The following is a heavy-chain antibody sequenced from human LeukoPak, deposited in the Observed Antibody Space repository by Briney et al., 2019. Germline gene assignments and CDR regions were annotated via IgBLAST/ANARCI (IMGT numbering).Heavy chain of an antibody. CDR1: GFTFSSYA. Sequence: GGSLRLSCAASGFTFSSYAMHCVRQAPGKGLEWVSAISGSGGSTYYADSVKGRFTISRDTSKNPLYLHMNSLRVEDTAVYYCAKDRAIPTVTLFDYWGQGTLVTVSS. J-gene: IGHJ4*02. D-gene: IGHD4-11*01. V-gene: IGHV3-23*01. CDR2: ISGSGGST. CDR3: AKDRAIPTVTLFDY.